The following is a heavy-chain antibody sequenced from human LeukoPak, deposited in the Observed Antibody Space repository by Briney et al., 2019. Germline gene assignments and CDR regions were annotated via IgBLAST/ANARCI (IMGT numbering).Heavy chain of an antibody. J-gene: IGHJ4*02. CDR1: GGSISSYY. V-gene: IGHV4-59*01. Sequence: SETLSLTCTVSGGSISSYYWNWIRQPPGKGLEWIGCIYSMGTPNNPSLNRRVTISGDKSKNQFSLKLSSVTAADPAVYYCARGGRISAGGIYYFDYWGQGTLVTVSS. D-gene: IGHD1-14*01. CDR2: IYSMGTP. CDR3: ARGGRISAGGIYYFDY.